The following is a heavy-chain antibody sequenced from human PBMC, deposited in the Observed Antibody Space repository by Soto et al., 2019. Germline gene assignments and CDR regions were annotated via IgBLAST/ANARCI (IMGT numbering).Heavy chain of an antibody. CDR2: ISFDGKNR. CDR1: GFIFSNYG. CDR3: AKRGGVVGGSEHPFFEY. D-gene: IGHD2-15*01. V-gene: IGHV3-30*18. Sequence: QVQLVESGGGVVPPGKSLRLSCAASGFIFSNYGMHWVRQAPGKGLEWVALISFDGKNRNYADSVKGRFTIYRDNPKNTLYMEMNSLRPEDTAFYYWAKRGGVVGGSEHPFFEYWGQGTLVTVSS. J-gene: IGHJ4*02.